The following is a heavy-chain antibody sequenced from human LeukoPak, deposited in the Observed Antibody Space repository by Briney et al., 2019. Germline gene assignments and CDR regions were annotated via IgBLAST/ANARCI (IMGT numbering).Heavy chain of an antibody. J-gene: IGHJ4*02. CDR2: INHSGNT. CDR1: GGSFSGYY. V-gene: IGHV4-34*01. Sequence: PSETLSLTCAVYGGSFSGYYWSWIRQPPGKGLEWIGEINHSGNTNYKPSLKSRVTISADTSKNQSSLKVTSVTAADTAVYYCARGDSNYYGSGSYQAPFDYWGQGTLVTVSS. D-gene: IGHD3-10*01. CDR3: ARGDSNYYGSGSYQAPFDY.